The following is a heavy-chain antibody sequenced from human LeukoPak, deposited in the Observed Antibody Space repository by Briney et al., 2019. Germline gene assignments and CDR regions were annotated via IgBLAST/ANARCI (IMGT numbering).Heavy chain of an antibody. CDR3: ARDDGIAVAGFMDDY. J-gene: IGHJ4*02. D-gene: IGHD6-19*01. Sequence: ASVKVSCKASGYTFTGYYMHWVRQAPGQGLEWMGWINPNSGGTNYAQKFQGRVTMTRDTSISTAYMALSRLRPDDTAVYYCARDDGIAVAGFMDDYWGQGTLVTVSS. CDR1: GYTFTGYY. CDR2: INPNSGGT. V-gene: IGHV1-2*02.